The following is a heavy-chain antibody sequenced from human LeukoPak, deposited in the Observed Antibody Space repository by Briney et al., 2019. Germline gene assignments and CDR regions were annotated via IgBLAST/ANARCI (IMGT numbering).Heavy chain of an antibody. V-gene: IGHV3-33*01. D-gene: IGHD2/OR15-2a*01. Sequence: GGSLRLSCEASGFTFSRYGFHWVRQAPGKGLEWVAAIWYDGSKKLYADSVKGRFTISRDDSRNTLYLQMNSLRGEDTAVYYCARISEDDDAFDIWGQGTMVTVSS. CDR3: ARISEDDDAFDI. J-gene: IGHJ3*02. CDR1: GFTFSRYG. CDR2: IWYDGSKK.